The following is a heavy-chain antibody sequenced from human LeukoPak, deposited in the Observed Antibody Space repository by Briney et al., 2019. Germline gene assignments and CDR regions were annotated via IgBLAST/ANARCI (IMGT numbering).Heavy chain of an antibody. Sequence: SQTLSLTCTVSGGSISSGDYYWSWIRQPPGKGLEWIAYMYYSGSTYFNPSLKSRVTMSADTSKNQLSLKLSSVTAADTAVYYCARPYYYDSRIDPWGQGILVTVSS. CDR1: GGSISSGDYY. J-gene: IGHJ5*02. D-gene: IGHD3-22*01. CDR3: ARPYYYDSRIDP. V-gene: IGHV4-30-4*01. CDR2: MYYSGST.